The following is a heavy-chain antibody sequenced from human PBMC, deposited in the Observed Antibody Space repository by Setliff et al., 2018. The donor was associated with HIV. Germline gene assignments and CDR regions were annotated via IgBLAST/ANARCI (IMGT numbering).Heavy chain of an antibody. CDR2: INHSGST. D-gene: IGHD5-18*01. Sequence: PSETLSLTCAVYGGSFSDYYWSWIRQPPGKGLEWIGEINHSGSTEYNSSLKSRVTISVDTSKKQFSLNLTSVTAADTAIYYCSRHVGTGMALYYFDYWGQGTLVTVSS. J-gene: IGHJ4*02. CDR1: GGSFSDYY. CDR3: SRHVGTGMALYYFDY. V-gene: IGHV4-34*01.